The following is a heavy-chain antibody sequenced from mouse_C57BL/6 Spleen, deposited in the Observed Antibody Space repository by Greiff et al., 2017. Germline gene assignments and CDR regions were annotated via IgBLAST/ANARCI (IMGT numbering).Heavy chain of an antibody. D-gene: IGHD2-4*01. CDR2: INPSTGGT. CDR1: GYSFTGYY. CDR3: ARWDDYDPYYAMDY. V-gene: IGHV1-42*01. J-gene: IGHJ4*01. Sequence: VQLQQSGPELVKPGASVKISCKASGYSFTGYYMNWVKQSPEKSLEWIGEINPSTGGTTYNQKFKAKATLTVDKSSSTAYMQLKSLTSEDSAVYYCARWDDYDPYYAMDYWGQGTSVTVSS.